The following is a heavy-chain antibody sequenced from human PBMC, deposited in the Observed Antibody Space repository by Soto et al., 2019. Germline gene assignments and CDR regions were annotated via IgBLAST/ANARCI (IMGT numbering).Heavy chain of an antibody. V-gene: IGHV5-51*01. Sequence: GESLKISCKGSGYSFTSYWIGWVRQMPGKGLEWMGIIYPGDSDTRYSPSFQGQVTISADKSISTAYLQWSSLKASDTAMYYCARLIAVAGIHYYGMDVWGQGTTVTVS. CDR2: IYPGDSDT. J-gene: IGHJ6*02. D-gene: IGHD6-19*01. CDR3: ARLIAVAGIHYYGMDV. CDR1: GYSFTSYW.